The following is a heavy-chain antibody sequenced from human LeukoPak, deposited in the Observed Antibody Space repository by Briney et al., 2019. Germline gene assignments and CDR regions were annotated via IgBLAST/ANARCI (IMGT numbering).Heavy chain of an antibody. V-gene: IGHV3-30*02. CDR1: GFTFSSYS. CDR2: IRYDGSNK. Sequence: GGSLRLSCAASGFTFSSYSMNWVRQAPGKGLEWVAFIRYDGSNKYYADSVKGRFTIPRDNSKNTLYLQMNSLRAEDTAVYYCAKAMGPYYYYMDVWGKGTTVTVSS. CDR3: AKAMGPYYYYMDV. D-gene: IGHD5-24*01. J-gene: IGHJ6*03.